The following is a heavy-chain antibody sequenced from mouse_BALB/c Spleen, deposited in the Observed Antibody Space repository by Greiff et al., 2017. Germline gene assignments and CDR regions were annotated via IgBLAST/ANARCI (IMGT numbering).Heavy chain of an antibody. CDR3: ARGYDYGLFAY. Sequence: EVQLQESGPGLVKPSQSLSLTCSVTGYSITSGYYWNWIRQFPGNKLEWMGYISYDGSNNYNPSLKNRISITRDTSKNQFFLKLNSVTTEDTATYYCARGYDYGLFAYWGQGTLVTVSA. CDR2: ISYDGSN. D-gene: IGHD2-4*01. V-gene: IGHV3-6*02. CDR1: GYSITSGYY. J-gene: IGHJ3*01.